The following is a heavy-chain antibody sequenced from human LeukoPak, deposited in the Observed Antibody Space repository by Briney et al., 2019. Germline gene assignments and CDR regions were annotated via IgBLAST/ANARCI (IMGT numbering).Heavy chain of an antibody. Sequence: SETLSLTCAVYGGSFSDYYWSWIRQPPGKGLEWIGEINHSGSTNYNPSLKSRVTISVDTSKNQFSLKLSSVTAADTAVYYCAKNSGSYYGPFDYWGQGTLVTVSS. CDR1: GGSFSDYY. J-gene: IGHJ4*02. V-gene: IGHV4-34*01. CDR3: AKNSGSYYGPFDY. CDR2: INHSGST. D-gene: IGHD1-26*01.